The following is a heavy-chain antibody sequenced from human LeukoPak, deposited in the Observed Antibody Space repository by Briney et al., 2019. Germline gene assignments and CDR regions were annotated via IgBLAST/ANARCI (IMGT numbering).Heavy chain of an antibody. V-gene: IGHV3-30*02. D-gene: IGHD6-13*01. J-gene: IGHJ1*01. Sequence: GGPLRLSCAASGFTFSSYSMHWVRQAPGKGLEWVAFIRYDGSNKYYADSVKGRFTISRDNSKNTLYLQMNSLRAEDTAVYYCAKDRVAAAARRGYFQHWGQGTLVTVSS. CDR3: AKDRVAAAARRGYFQH. CDR2: IRYDGSNK. CDR1: GFTFSSYS.